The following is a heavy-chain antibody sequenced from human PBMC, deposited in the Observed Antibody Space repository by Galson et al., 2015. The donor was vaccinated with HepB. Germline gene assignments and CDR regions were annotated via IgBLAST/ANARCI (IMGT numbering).Heavy chain of an antibody. CDR3: ASGNPAPYYFDY. V-gene: IGHV3-7*03. Sequence: SLRLSCAASGFTFSSYWMSWVRQAPGKGLEWVANIKQDGSEKYYVDSVKGRFTISRDNAKNSLYLQMNSLRAEDTAVYYCASGNPAPYYFDYWGQGTLVTVSS. CDR2: IKQDGSEK. J-gene: IGHJ4*02. D-gene: IGHD4-23*01. CDR1: GFTFSSYW.